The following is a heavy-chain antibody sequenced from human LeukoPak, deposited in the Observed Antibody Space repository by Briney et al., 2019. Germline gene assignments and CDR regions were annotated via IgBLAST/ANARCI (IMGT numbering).Heavy chain of an antibody. D-gene: IGHD6-19*01. J-gene: IGHJ4*02. CDR3: ARGHYSSGCRLDY. V-gene: IGHV4-59*01. CDR1: GGSISSYY. Sequence: SETLSLTCTVSGGSISSYYWSWIRQPPGKGLEWIGYIYYSGSTKYNPSLKSRVTISVDTSKNQFSLKLSSVTAADTAVYYCARGHYSSGCRLDYWGQGTLVTVSS. CDR2: IYYSGST.